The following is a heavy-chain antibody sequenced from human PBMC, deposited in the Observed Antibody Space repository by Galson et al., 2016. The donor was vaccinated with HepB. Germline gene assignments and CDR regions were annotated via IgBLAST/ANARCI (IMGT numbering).Heavy chain of an antibody. Sequence: SLRLSCAASGFTFSTYSMNWVRQVPGKGLEWISYINPSSRYMYYTASVKGRFTISRDNAKNSPYLQMTSLRGEDTAIYYCARAAGQGYSGSGSRLDLWGLGTLVTVSS. D-gene: IGHD3-10*01. J-gene: IGHJ5*02. V-gene: IGHV3-21*01. CDR3: ARAAGQGYSGSGSRLDL. CDR1: GFTFSTYS. CDR2: INPSSRYM.